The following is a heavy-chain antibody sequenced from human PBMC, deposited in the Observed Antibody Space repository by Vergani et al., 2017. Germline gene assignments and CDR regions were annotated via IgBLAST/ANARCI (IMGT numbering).Heavy chain of an antibody. CDR3: ARERAADFWCGPYYYMDV. CDR1: GYSFTSYW. V-gene: IGHV5-51*03. J-gene: IGHJ6*03. CDR2: IYPGDSDT. Sequence: EVQLVQSGAEVKKPGESLKISCKGSGYSFTSYWIGWVRQMPGKGLEWMGIIYPGDSDTRYSPAFPGQVTISADKSISTAYLQWSSLKASDTAMYYCARERAADFWCGPYYYMDVWGKGTTVTVSS. D-gene: IGHD3-3*01.